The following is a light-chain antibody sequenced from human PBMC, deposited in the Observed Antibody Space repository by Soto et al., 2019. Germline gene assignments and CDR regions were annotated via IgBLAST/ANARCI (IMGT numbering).Light chain of an antibody. Sequence: QSALTQPASVSGSPGQSITISCTGTSSDVGDYNSVSWYQQHPGKVPKLMIYDVSSRSSGVSNRFSGSKSGNTASLTISGLQTDDEADYYCSSYTSSSTYVFGAGTKLTVL. J-gene: IGLJ1*01. CDR2: DVS. CDR3: SSYTSSSTYV. V-gene: IGLV2-14*01. CDR1: SSDVGDYNS.